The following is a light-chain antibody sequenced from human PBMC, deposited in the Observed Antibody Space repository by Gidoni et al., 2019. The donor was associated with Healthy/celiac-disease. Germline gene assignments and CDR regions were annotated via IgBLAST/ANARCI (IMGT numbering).Light chain of an antibody. CDR2: GNS. Sequence: QSVLTQPPSVSGAPGQRVTISCTGSSSNIGAGYDVHWYQQLPGTAPKLLIYGNSNRPSGVPDRFSSSKSGTSASLAITGLQAEDEADYYCQSYDSSLSDSVFGGGTKLTVL. CDR1: SSNIGAGYD. V-gene: IGLV1-40*01. CDR3: QSYDSSLSDSV. J-gene: IGLJ3*02.